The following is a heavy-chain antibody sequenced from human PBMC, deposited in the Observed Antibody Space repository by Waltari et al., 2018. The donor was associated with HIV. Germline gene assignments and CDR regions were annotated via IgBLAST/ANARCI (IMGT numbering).Heavy chain of an antibody. CDR3: ARRGDGFNQHARLDH. Sequence: QLHLQESGPGLVKPSETLALTCTVSGGSITRNDFYWAWIRQPPGKGLEWIGLMYTSGTTDYNPSLKSRVSMSRDTSKNRFSLRLHSVTAADTAIYYCARRGDGFNQHARLDHWGPGTLVTVSS. V-gene: IGHV4-39*01. CDR2: MYTSGTT. J-gene: IGHJ4*02. D-gene: IGHD2-2*01. CDR1: GGSITRNDFY.